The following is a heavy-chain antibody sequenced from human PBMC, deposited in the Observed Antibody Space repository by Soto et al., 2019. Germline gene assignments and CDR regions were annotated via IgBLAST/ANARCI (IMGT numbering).Heavy chain of an antibody. CDR1: GFTFSSYS. Sequence: EVQLVESGGGLVQPGGSLRLSCAASGFTFSSYSMNWVRQAPGKGLEWVSYISSSSRTIYYADSVKGRFTISRDNAKNSLYLRMNSLRAEDTAVFYCARARFGTPMVPDAYFDYWGQGTLVTVSS. D-gene: IGHD5-18*01. J-gene: IGHJ4*02. V-gene: IGHV3-48*01. CDR3: ARARFGTPMVPDAYFDY. CDR2: ISSSSRTI.